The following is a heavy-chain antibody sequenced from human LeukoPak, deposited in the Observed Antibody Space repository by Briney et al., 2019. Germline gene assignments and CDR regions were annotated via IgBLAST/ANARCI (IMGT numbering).Heavy chain of an antibody. CDR1: GFTFSSYA. D-gene: IGHD3-22*01. CDR2: IYSGGST. J-gene: IGHJ4*02. V-gene: IGHV3-53*01. Sequence: PGGSLRLSCATSGFTFSSYAMSWVRQAPGKGLEWVSVIYSGGSTYYADSVKGRFTISRDNSKNTLYLQMNSLRAEDTAVYYCAREDDSSGLDYWGQGTLVTVSS. CDR3: AREDDSSGLDY.